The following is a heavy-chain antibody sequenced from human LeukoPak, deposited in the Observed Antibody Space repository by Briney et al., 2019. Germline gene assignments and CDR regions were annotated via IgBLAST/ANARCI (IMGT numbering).Heavy chain of an antibody. V-gene: IGHV1-2*02. CDR3: ARDRSGSYYPY. D-gene: IGHD1-26*01. CDR1: GYKFRSYD. Sequence: ASVKVSCKASGYKFRSYDIIWVRQAPGQGLEWMGWINPNSGGTNYAQKFQGRVTMTRDTSISTAYMELSRLRSDDTAVYYCARDRSGSYYPYWGQGTLVTVSS. CDR2: INPNSGGT. J-gene: IGHJ4*02.